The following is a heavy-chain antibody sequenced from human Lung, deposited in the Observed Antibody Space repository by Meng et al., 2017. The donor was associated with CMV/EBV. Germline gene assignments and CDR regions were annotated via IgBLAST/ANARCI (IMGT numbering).Heavy chain of an antibody. CDR2: VGAENGET. CDR3: ARAGAAVTINFDC. V-gene: IGHV1-18*01. CDR1: GYKFDIYG. Sequence: KASGYKFDIYGITWVRQAPGQGLEWVGWVGAENGETNYGQKFQGRVTVTADTFTKTAYMEMRSLRSDDSAIYYCARAGAAVTINFDCWGQGTLVTVSS. D-gene: IGHD4-17*01. J-gene: IGHJ4*02.